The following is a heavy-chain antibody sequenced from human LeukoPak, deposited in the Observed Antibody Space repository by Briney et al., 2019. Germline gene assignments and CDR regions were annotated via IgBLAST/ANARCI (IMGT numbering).Heavy chain of an antibody. V-gene: IGHV3-48*04. CDR1: GFTFSSYS. J-gene: IGHJ6*02. Sequence: TGGSLRLSCAASGFTFSSYSMNWVRQAPGKGLEWVSYISSSSSTIYYADSVKGRFTISRDNAKNSLYLQMNSLRAEDTAVYYCARYEGRWLQLVYYYGMDVWGQGTTVTVPS. CDR3: ARYEGRWLQLVYYYGMDV. D-gene: IGHD5-24*01. CDR2: ISSSSSTI.